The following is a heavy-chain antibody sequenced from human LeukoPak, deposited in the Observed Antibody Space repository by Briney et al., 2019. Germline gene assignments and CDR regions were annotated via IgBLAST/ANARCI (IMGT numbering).Heavy chain of an antibody. D-gene: IGHD3-22*01. J-gene: IGHJ4*02. CDR2: IYYSGST. V-gene: IGHV4-59*01. CDR1: GGSISSYY. CDR3: ARELYDSSGFDY. Sequence: SETQSLTCTVSGGSISSYYWSWTRQPPGKGLEWIGYIYYSGSTNYNPSPNSRVTIPVDTSKNQFSLKLSSVTAADTAVYYCARELYDSSGFDYWGQGTLVTVSS.